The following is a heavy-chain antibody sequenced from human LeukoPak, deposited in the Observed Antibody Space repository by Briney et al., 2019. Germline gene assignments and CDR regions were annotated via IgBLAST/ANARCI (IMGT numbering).Heavy chain of an antibody. V-gene: IGHV4-30-4*01. CDR3: ARDRGGLGTIDP. D-gene: IGHD5/OR15-5a*01. J-gene: IGHJ5*02. CDR2: IYYSGST. Sequence: SETLSLTCTVSGRSISSGGYYWSWIRQPPGKGLEWIGYIYYSGSTYYNPSLKSRVTISVDTSNNQFSLKLNSVTAADAAVYYCARDRGGLGTIDPWGQGTLVTVFS. CDR1: GRSISSGGYY.